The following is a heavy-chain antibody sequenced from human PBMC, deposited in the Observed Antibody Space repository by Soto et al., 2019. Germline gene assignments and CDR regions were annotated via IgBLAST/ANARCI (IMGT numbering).Heavy chain of an antibody. V-gene: IGHV3-13*01. CDR3: VRGLPGGFDP. Sequence: GWSLRLSCGSSVFIFINFDMHWVRQTTEKGLEWVSGIGFAGDTNYSGSVKGRFTISRENAKNSLFLQMNSLRVGDTAVYYCVRGLPGGFDPWGQGTLVTVSS. CDR1: VFIFINFD. D-gene: IGHD3-10*01. J-gene: IGHJ5*02. CDR2: IGFAGDT.